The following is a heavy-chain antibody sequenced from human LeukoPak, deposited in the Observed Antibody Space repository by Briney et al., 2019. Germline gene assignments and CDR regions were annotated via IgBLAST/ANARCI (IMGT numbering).Heavy chain of an antibody. V-gene: IGHV3-30*02. CDR2: IRYDGSNK. CDR1: KFTFSSYG. D-gene: IGHD3-10*01. CDR3: AKDPYGSGSPEGYYYYYYMDV. Sequence: PGGSLRLSCAASKFTFSSYGMHWVRQAPGKGLAWVAFIRYDGSNKYYVDSVKGRFTISRDNSKNTLFLQMNSLRAEDTAVYYCAKDPYGSGSPEGYYYYYYMDVWGKGTTVTVSS. J-gene: IGHJ6*03.